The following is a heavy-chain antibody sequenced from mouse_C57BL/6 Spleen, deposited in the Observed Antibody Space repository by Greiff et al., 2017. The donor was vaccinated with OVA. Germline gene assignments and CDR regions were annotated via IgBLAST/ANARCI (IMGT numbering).Heavy chain of an antibody. Sequence: QVQLQQPGAELVMPGASVKLSCKASGYTFTSYWMHWVKQRPGQGLEWIGEIDPSDSYTNYNQKFKGKSTLTVDKSSSTAYMQRSSLTSEDSAVYYCARGDYSNYVYFDVWGTGTTVTVSS. CDR2: IDPSDSYT. D-gene: IGHD2-5*01. CDR3: ARGDYSNYVYFDV. CDR1: GYTFTSYW. J-gene: IGHJ1*03. V-gene: IGHV1-69*01.